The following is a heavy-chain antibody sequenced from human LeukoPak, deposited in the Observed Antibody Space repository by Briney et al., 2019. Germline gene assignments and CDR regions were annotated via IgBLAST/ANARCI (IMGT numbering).Heavy chain of an antibody. CDR1: GGSISSYY. V-gene: IGHV4-59*01. CDR2: IYYSGST. Sequence: SETLSLTCTVSGGSISSYYWSWIRQPPGKGLEWIGHIYYSGSTNYNPSLKSRVTISIDTSKNQFSLRLSSVTAADTAVYYCARVEARHGNGMDVWGQGTTVTVSS. J-gene: IGHJ6*02. D-gene: IGHD6-6*01. CDR3: ARVEARHGNGMDV.